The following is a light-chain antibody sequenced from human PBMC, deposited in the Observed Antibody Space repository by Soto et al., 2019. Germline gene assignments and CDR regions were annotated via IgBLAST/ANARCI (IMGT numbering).Light chain of an antibody. CDR1: QDISNF. J-gene: IGKJ2*01. CDR2: DAS. CDR3: QQFENLPYT. Sequence: DIQMTQSPSSLSASVGDRVTLTCQASQDISNFLNWYQQTPGKAPKLLICDASHLESGVPSRFSGSGTGTDFTFTITSLQPDDVATYYCQQFENLPYTFGQGTKLEIK. V-gene: IGKV1-33*01.